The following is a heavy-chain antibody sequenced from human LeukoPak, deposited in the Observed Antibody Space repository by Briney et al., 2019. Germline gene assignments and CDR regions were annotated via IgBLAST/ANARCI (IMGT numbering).Heavy chain of an antibody. Sequence: GGSLRLSCAASGFTFRSYPMSWVRQAPGKGLEWVSAISGSGGSTYYADSVKGRFTISRDNSKNTLYLQMNSLRAEDTAVYYCAKDAPVNIVVVPAANSWGQGTLVTVSS. CDR1: GFTFRSYP. D-gene: IGHD2-2*01. V-gene: IGHV3-23*01. CDR2: ISGSGGST. CDR3: AKDAPVNIVVVPAANS. J-gene: IGHJ4*02.